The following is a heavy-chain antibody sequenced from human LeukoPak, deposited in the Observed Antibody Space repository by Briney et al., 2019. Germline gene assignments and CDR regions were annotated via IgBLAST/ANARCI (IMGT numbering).Heavy chain of an antibody. Sequence: SETLSLTCTVSGGSISSYHWSWIRQPAGKGLEWIGRIYTSGSTDYNPSLKSRVTMSVHTSKNQFSLKLSSVTAADTAVYYCARSLRGYDILTGYSSDWYFDLWGRGTLVTVSS. V-gene: IGHV4-4*07. CDR3: ARSLRGYDILTGYSSDWYFDL. J-gene: IGHJ2*01. CDR2: IYTSGST. CDR1: GGSISSYH. D-gene: IGHD3-9*01.